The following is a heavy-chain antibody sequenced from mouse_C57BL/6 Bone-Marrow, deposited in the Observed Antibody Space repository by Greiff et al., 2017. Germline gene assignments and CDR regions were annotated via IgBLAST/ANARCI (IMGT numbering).Heavy chain of an antibody. J-gene: IGHJ1*03. D-gene: IGHD2-5*01. V-gene: IGHV1-55*01. Sequence: QVQLKQPGAELVKPGASVKMSCKASGYTFTRYWLTWVKQRPGQGLEWIGDIYPGSGSTNYNEKFKSKATLTVDTSSGTAYMQLSSLTSEDSAVYYCARPYYSNYWYFDVWGTGTTVTVSS. CDR2: IYPGSGST. CDR1: GYTFTRYW. CDR3: ARPYYSNYWYFDV.